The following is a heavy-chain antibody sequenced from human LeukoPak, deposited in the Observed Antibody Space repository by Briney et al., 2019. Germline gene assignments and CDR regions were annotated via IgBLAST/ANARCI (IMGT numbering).Heavy chain of an antibody. CDR3: ARGYCSSTSCRQYYYGMDV. Sequence: GGSLRLSCAASGFTFSSYAMHWVRQAPGKGLEYVSAISSNGGSTYYANSVKGRFTISRDNSKNTLYLQMGSLRAEDMAVYYCARGYCSSTSCRQYYYGMDVWGQGTTVTVSS. CDR1: GFTFSSYA. CDR2: ISSNGGST. D-gene: IGHD2-2*01. V-gene: IGHV3-64*01. J-gene: IGHJ6*02.